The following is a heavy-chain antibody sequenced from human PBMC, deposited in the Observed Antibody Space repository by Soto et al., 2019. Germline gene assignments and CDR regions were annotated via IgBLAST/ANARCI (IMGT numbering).Heavy chain of an antibody. CDR2: IFSDADT. CDR3: ARQYCSSAGCYGSMDV. D-gene: IGHD2-2*01. J-gene: IGHJ6*03. Sequence: GGSLRLSCAASGFTFSSYAMNWVRQAPGKGLEWVSVIFSDADTYYTDSVKGRFTISRHNSENTLYLQLNSLRPEDTAVYYCARQYCSSAGCYGSMDVWGEGTTVTVSS. CDR1: GFTFSSYA. V-gene: IGHV3-53*04.